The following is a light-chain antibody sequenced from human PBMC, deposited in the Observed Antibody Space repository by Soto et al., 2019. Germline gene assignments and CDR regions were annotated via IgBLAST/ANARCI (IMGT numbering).Light chain of an antibody. CDR3: QQYDSYTPWT. CDR2: KAS. CDR1: QSISSW. J-gene: IGKJ1*01. Sequence: DIQMTQSPSTLSAPVGDRVTITCRASQSISSWLSWYQQKPGKAPTLLIYKASSLESGVPSRFSGSGSGTEFTLSISSLQPDDFATYYCQQYDSYTPWTFGQGTKVDIK. V-gene: IGKV1-5*03.